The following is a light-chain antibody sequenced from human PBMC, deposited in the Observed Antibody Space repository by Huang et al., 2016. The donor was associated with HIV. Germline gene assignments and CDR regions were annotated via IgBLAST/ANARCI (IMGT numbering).Light chain of an antibody. CDR2: KAS. J-gene: IGKJ1*01. CDR1: HRISSW. Sequence: GDRVTITCRTSHRISSWLAWYQQKPGKAPNLLIYKASNLESGVPSRFSGNGSGTEFTLTISGLQPDDLATYYCQQQWTFGQGTKVEI. V-gene: IGKV1-5*03. CDR3: QQQWT.